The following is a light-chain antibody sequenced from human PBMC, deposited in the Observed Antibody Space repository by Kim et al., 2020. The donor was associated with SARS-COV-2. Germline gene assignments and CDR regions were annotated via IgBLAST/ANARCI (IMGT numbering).Light chain of an antibody. CDR2: KDT. Sequence: VSPGRTARISCSGDALPKQYAYWFQQKPGQAPLLVIYKDTKRPSEIPERFSGSNSGTTVTLTISGVQAEDEAEYYCQSADNTDTWVFGGGTQLTVL. J-gene: IGLJ3*02. V-gene: IGLV3-25*03. CDR1: ALPKQY. CDR3: QSADNTDTWV.